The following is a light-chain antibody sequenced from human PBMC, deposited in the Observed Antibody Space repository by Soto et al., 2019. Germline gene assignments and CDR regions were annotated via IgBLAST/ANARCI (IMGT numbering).Light chain of an antibody. CDR2: AAS. CDR3: QQYNSYRT. V-gene: IGKV1-16*01. Sequence: IRMTQSPSSLSASVGDRVTITCRASQSIKNYLNWYQQTPGKAPKLLVYAASTLQSGVPSRFSGSGSGTDFTLTISSLQPDDFATYYCQQYNSYRTFGQGTKVDIK. J-gene: IGKJ1*01. CDR1: QSIKNY.